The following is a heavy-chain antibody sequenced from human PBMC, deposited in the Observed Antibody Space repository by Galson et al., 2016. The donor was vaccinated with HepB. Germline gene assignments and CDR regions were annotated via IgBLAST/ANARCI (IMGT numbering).Heavy chain of an antibody. Sequence: SVKVSCKASGYTFTGYFIHWVRQAPGQGLEWMGRINPYTGGTYYAQKFQGRVTMTRDTSIGTAYMELSSLRSDDTAVYYCARVGSRVTLYYFDYWGQGTLVTVSS. CDR3: ARVGSRVTLYYFDY. CDR2: INPYTGGT. CDR1: GYTFTGYF. D-gene: IGHD3-10*01. J-gene: IGHJ4*02. V-gene: IGHV1-2*06.